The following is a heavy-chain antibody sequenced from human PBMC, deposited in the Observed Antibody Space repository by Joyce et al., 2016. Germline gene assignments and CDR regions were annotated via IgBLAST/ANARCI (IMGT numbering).Heavy chain of an antibody. Sequence: QVQLQQWGAGLLKPSETLSLTCAVSGGPFRGFFWTWVRQAPGKGLEWIGDINNSGVTNYNPSLKTRVTFSVDTSKNQFSLKLISLSAADTAVYYCARSQWLAPLMYWGQGTPVTVSS. D-gene: IGHD6-19*01. CDR1: GGPFRGFF. CDR3: ARSQWLAPLMY. J-gene: IGHJ4*02. CDR2: INNSGVT. V-gene: IGHV4-34*01.